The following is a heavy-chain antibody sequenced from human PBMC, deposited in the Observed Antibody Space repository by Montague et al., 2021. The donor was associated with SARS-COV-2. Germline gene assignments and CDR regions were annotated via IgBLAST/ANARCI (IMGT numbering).Heavy chain of an antibody. J-gene: IGHJ6*02. D-gene: IGHD3-10*01. CDR2: INQSGRT. Sequence: SETLSLTCAVYGGSFSGYYWSWIRQPPEKGREWIGEINQSGRTNNNPSLKSRVIISVDTSKNQFSLKLSSVTAADTAVYYCARDRPRSYYYDSGTYTWGGYGMDVWGQGTTVTVSS. V-gene: IGHV4-34*01. CDR3: ARDRPRSYYYDSGTYTWGGYGMDV. CDR1: GGSFSGYY.